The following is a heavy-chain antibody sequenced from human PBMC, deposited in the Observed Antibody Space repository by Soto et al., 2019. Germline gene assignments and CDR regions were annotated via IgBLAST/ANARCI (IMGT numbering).Heavy chain of an antibody. V-gene: IGHV4-31*03. Sequence: SETLSLTCTVSGGSISSGGYYWSWIRQHPGKGLEWIGYIYYSGSTYYNPSLKSRVTISVDTSKNQFSLKLSSVTAADTAVYYCARSPQLVPTGPSSRYYYYYYMDVWGKGTTVTVSS. CDR2: IYYSGST. CDR1: GGSISSGGYY. CDR3: ARSPQLVPTGPSSRYYYYYYMDV. D-gene: IGHD6-13*01. J-gene: IGHJ6*03.